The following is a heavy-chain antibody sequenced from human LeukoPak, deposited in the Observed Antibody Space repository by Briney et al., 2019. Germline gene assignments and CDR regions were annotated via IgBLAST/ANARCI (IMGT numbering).Heavy chain of an antibody. V-gene: IGHV3-21*01. J-gene: IGHJ4*02. Sequence: GGSLRLSCAASGFTFSSYSMNWVCQAPGKGLEWVSFISSSSSYIYYADSVKGRFTISRDNAKNSLYLQMNSLRAEDTAVYYCARGEYGSGSYHIDYWGQGTLVTVSS. CDR2: ISSSSSYI. CDR3: ARGEYGSGSYHIDY. D-gene: IGHD3-10*01. CDR1: GFTFSSYS.